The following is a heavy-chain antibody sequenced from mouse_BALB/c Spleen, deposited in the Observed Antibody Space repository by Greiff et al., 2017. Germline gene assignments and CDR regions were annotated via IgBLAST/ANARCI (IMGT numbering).Heavy chain of an antibody. Sequence: QVQLQQSGAELMKPGASVKISCKATGYTFTSYWIKWVKQRPGHGLEWIGEILTGSGSTNYNEKFKGKATFTADTSSNTAYMQLSSLTSEDSAVYYCARRATAYWGQGTLVTVSA. D-gene: IGHD3-3*01. V-gene: IGHV1-9*01. J-gene: IGHJ3*01. CDR1: GYTFTSYW. CDR2: ILTGSGST. CDR3: ARRATAY.